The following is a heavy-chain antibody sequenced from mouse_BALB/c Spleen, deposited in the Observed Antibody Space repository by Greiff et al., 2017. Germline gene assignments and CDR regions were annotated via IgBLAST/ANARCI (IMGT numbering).Heavy chain of an antibody. CDR1: GFTFSSYA. D-gene: IGHD1-2*01. J-gene: IGHJ1*01. CDR2: ISSGGST. Sequence: EVQVVESGGGLVKPGGSLKLSCAASGFTFSSYAMSWVRQTPEKRLEWVASISSGGSTYYPDSVKGRFTISRDNARNILYLQMSSLRSEDTAMYYCARENYYGLRYFDVWGAGTTVTVSS. V-gene: IGHV5-6-5*01. CDR3: ARENYYGLRYFDV.